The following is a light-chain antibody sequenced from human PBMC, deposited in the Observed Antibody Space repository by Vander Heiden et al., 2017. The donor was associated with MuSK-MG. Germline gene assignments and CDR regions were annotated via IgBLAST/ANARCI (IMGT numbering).Light chain of an antibody. V-gene: IGLV1-44*01. CDR1: SSNIGSNT. CDR3: AAWDDSLNGRV. Sequence: QSVLTQPPSASGTPGQRVTISCSGSSSNIGSNTVNWYQQRPGPAPKLLIFSNNQRPSGVPDRFSGSKSGTSASLAISGLQSEDEADYYCAAWDDSLNGRVFGGGTKLTVL. J-gene: IGLJ3*02. CDR2: SNN.